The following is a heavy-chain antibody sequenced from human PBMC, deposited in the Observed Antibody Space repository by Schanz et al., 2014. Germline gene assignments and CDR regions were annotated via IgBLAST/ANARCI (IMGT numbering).Heavy chain of an antibody. CDR3: VRLDVHDY. CDR1: GFTFSSFN. J-gene: IGHJ4*02. CDR2: ISTSSTYI. V-gene: IGHV3-21*02. D-gene: IGHD3-16*01. Sequence: VQLVDSGGGLVKPGGSLRLSCAASGFTFSSFNMNWVRQAPGKGLEWVSSISTSSTYIDYADSVKGRFTISRDNAKNSLYLQMSSLKTEDTAVYYCVRLDVHDYWGQGTLVTVSA.